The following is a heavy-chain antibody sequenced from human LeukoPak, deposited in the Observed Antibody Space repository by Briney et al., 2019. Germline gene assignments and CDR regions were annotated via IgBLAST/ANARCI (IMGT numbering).Heavy chain of an antibody. V-gene: IGHV3-53*04. J-gene: IGHJ4*02. CDR2: IYSGGRT. CDR3: ARTKASFGPYDFDS. CDR1: GFSVSTTY. D-gene: IGHD3-3*01. Sequence: GSLRLSCAASGFSVSTTYMSWVRQAPGKGLEWVSVIYSGGRTFYADSVKGRFTMSRHTSNDTLCLQMNSLRVEDTAVYYCARTKASFGPYDFDSWGQGTLVTVSS.